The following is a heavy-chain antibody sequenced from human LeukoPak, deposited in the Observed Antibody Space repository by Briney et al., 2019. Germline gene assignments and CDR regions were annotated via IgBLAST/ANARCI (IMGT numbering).Heavy chain of an antibody. CDR3: ARIKPDS. CDR1: GGSFSGYY. CDR2: INHSGST. V-gene: IGHV4-34*01. J-gene: IGHJ4*02. Sequence: SETLSLTCAVYGGSFSGYYWSWIRQPPGKGLGWIGEINHSGSTNYNPSLKSRVTISVDTSKNQFSLKLSSVTAADTAVYYCARIKPDSWGQGTLVTVSS.